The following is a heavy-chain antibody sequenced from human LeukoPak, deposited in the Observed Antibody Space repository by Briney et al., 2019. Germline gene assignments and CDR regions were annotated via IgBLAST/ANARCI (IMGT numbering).Heavy chain of an antibody. CDR2: IYYSGST. CDR3: ARDTLSGMDV. J-gene: IGHJ6*02. CDR1: GGSISSGGYY. Sequence: SQTLFLTCTVSGGSISSGGYYWSWIRQHPGKGLEWIGYIYYSGSTYYNPSLKSRVTISVDTSKNQFSLKLSSVTAADTAVYYCARDTLSGMDVWGQGTTVTVSS. D-gene: IGHD2/OR15-2a*01. V-gene: IGHV4-31*03.